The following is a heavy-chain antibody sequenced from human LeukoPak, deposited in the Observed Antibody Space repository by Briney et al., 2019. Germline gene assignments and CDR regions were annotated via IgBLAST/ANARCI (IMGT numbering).Heavy chain of an antibody. CDR3: ARDSPKLYYYYGMDV. CDR2: ISSSGSTI. CDR1: GFTFSDYY. Sequence: GGSLRLSCAASGFTFSDYYMSWIRQAPGKGLEWVSYISSSGSTIYYADSVKGRFTISRDNAKNSQYLQMNSLRAEDTAVYYCARDSPKLYYYYGMDVWGKGTTVTVSS. D-gene: IGHD1-7*01. V-gene: IGHV3-11*01. J-gene: IGHJ6*04.